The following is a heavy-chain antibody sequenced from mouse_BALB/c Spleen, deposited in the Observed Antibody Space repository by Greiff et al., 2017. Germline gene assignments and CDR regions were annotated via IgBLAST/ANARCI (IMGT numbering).Heavy chain of an antibody. J-gene: IGHJ4*01. V-gene: IGHV1-18*01. Sequence: EVKLMESGPELVKPGASVTIPCKASGYTFTDYNMDWVKQSHGKSLEWIGDINPNNGGTIYNQKFKGKATLTVDKSSSTAYMELRSLTSEDTAVYYCATAWMDYWGQGTSVTVSS. CDR3: ATAWMDY. CDR1: GYTFTDYN. CDR2: INPNNGGT. D-gene: IGHD3-1*01.